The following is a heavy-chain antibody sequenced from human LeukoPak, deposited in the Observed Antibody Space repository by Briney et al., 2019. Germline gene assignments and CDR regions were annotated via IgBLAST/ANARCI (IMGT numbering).Heavy chain of an antibody. D-gene: IGHD6-13*01. CDR2: IIPIFGTA. J-gene: IGHJ4*02. V-gene: IGHV1-69*13. CDR3: ARGEAVPLIGPIAPLDH. Sequence: GASVKVSCKASGYTFTSYGISWVRQAPGQGLEWMGGIIPIFGTANYAQKFQGRVTITADESTSTANMEPSSLRSEDTAVYYCARGEAVPLIGPIAPLDHWGQGTLVTVSS. CDR1: GYTFTSYG.